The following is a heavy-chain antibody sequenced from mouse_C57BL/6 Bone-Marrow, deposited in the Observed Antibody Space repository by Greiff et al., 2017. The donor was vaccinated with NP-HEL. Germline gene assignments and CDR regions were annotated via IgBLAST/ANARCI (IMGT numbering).Heavy chain of an antibody. CDR2: ISDGGSYT. CDR1: GFTFSSYA. D-gene: IGHD2-2*01. CDR3: ARDPPLWLRGRDYFDY. J-gene: IGHJ2*01. V-gene: IGHV5-4*01. Sequence: EVHLVESGGGLVKPGGSLKLSCAASGFTFSSYAMSWVRQTPEKRLEWVATISDGGSYTYYPDNVKGRFTISRDNAKNNLYLQMSHLKSEDTAMYYCARDPPLWLRGRDYFDYWGQGTTLTVSS.